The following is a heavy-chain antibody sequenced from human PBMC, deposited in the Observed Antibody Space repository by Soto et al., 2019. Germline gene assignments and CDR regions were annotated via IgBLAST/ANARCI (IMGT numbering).Heavy chain of an antibody. CDR3: ASLSDSSGWYGPSSNS. CDR2: IIPIFGTA. CDR1: GGTFSSYA. J-gene: IGHJ4*02. V-gene: IGHV1-69*13. D-gene: IGHD6-19*01. Sequence: SVKVSCKASGGTFSSYAISWVRQAPGQGLEWMGGIIPIFGTANYAQKFQGRVTITADESTSTAYMELSSLRSEDTAVYYCASLSDSSGWYGPSSNSWGQGTLVTVSS.